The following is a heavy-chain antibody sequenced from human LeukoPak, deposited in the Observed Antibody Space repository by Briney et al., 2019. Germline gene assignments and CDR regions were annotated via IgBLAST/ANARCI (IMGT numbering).Heavy chain of an antibody. CDR1: GYTFTSYA. J-gene: IGHJ6*02. V-gene: IGHV7-4-1*02. D-gene: IGHD4-17*01. CDR2: INTNTGNP. Sequence: GASVKVSCKASGYTFTSYAMNWVRQAPGQGLEWMGWINTNTGNPTYAQGFTGRFVFSLDTSVSTAYLQISSLKAEDTAVYYCARDWSRVRTVTTSGVYYYYGMDVWGQGTTVTVSS. CDR3: ARDWSRVRTVTTSGVYYYYGMDV.